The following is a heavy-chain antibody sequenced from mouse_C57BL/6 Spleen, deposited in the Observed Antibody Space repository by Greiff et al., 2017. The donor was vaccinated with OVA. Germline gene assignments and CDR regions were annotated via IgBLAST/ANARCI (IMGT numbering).Heavy chain of an antibody. J-gene: IGHJ4*01. CDR3: TNYYGSSYPYAMDY. CDR2: IDPETGGT. Sequence: QVQLQQSGAELVRPGASVTLSCKASGYTFTDYEMHWVKQTPVHGLEWIGAIDPETGGTASNQKFKGKAILTADKSSSTAYMELRSLTSEDSAVYYCTNYYGSSYPYAMDYWGQGTSVTVSS. D-gene: IGHD1-1*01. V-gene: IGHV1-15*01. CDR1: GYTFTDYE.